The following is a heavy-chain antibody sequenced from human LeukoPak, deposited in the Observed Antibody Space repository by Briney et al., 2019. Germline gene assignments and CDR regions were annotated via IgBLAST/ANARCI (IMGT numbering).Heavy chain of an antibody. CDR3: ARVDTSNGFDI. V-gene: IGHV4-30-4*08. D-gene: IGHD5-18*01. CDR1: GGSVSSGDYY. CDR2: IYYSGST. Sequence: SQTLSLTCTVSGGSVSSGDYYWSWIRQPPGKGLEWIGYIYYSGSTYYNPSLESRVTLSVDTSKNQFSLKLTSVTAADTAVYYCARVDTSNGFDIWGQGTMVTVSP. J-gene: IGHJ3*02.